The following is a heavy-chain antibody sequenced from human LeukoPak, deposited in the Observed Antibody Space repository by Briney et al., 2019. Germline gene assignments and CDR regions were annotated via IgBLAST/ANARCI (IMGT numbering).Heavy chain of an antibody. CDR3: ARASGSYWWFDS. V-gene: IGHV1-2*02. CDR1: GYTFTGYY. Sequence: ASVKVSCKASGYTFTGYYMHWVRQAPGQGLEWMGWINPNSGDTNYAQEFQGSVTMTRDTSISTVYMELSRLRSDDTAVYYCARASGSYWWFDSWGQGTLVTVSS. J-gene: IGHJ5*01. CDR2: INPNSGDT. D-gene: IGHD1-26*01.